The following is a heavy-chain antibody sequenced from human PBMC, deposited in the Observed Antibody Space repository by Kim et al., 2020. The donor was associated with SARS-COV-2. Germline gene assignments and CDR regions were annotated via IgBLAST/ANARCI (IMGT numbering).Heavy chain of an antibody. Sequence: GASLKISCKGSGYRFTSYWISWVRQMPGKGLEWMGRIDPSDSYTNYSPSFQGHVTISADKSISTAYLQWSSLKASDTAMYYCATPGIAARRNYYYGMDVWGQGTTVTVSS. D-gene: IGHD6-6*01. J-gene: IGHJ6*02. CDR2: IDPSDSYT. V-gene: IGHV5-10-1*01. CDR3: ATPGIAARRNYYYGMDV. CDR1: GYRFTSYW.